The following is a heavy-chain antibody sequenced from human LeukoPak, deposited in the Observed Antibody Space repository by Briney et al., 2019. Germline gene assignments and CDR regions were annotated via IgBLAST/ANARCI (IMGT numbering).Heavy chain of an antibody. V-gene: IGHV4-59*08. CDR3: ARHKTGGTNPLGY. D-gene: IGHD2-8*02. CDR1: GGSMNTYF. Sequence: PSETLSLTCTVSGGSMNTYFWSWIRQPPGKGLEWIGHIHYSGSTTYNPSLKSRVTISVDVSKNQFSLKLSSVTAADTAVYYCARHKTGGTNPLGYWGQGTLVTVSS. CDR2: IHYSGST. J-gene: IGHJ4*02.